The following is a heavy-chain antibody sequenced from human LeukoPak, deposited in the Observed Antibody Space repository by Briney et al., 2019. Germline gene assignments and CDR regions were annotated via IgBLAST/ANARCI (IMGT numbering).Heavy chain of an antibody. V-gene: IGHV1-2*02. CDR2: INPNSGGT. CDR3: ARDIGGVLRYFDWLPMDV. CDR1: GYTFTGYY. J-gene: IGHJ6*02. Sequence: GASVKVSCKASGYTFTGYYMHWVRQAPGQGLEWMGWINPNSGGTNYAQKFQGRVTMTRDTSISTAYMELSRLRSDDTAVYYCARDIGGVLRYFDWLPMDVWGQGTTVTVSS. D-gene: IGHD3-9*01.